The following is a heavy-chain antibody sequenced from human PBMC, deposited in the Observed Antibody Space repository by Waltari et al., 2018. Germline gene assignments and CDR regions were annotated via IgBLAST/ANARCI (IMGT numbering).Heavy chain of an antibody. CDR2: MSYSGAT. D-gene: IGHD5-12*01. CDR1: GVSLTSKRHY. CDR3: ATYIGASLGTAAFDV. Sequence: QVQVQESGPGLVKPSETLSLTCSVSGVSLTSKRHYWGRIRQPPGQGLECIGTMSYSGATYSRPSLKSRVTISRDTSENQLSLKLGSVTAADTAVYYCATYIGASLGTAAFDVWSQGTTVTVSS. V-gene: IGHV4-39*01. J-gene: IGHJ3*01.